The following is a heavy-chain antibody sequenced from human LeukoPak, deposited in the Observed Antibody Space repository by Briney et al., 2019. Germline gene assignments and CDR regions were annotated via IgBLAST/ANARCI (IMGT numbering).Heavy chain of an antibody. CDR1: GFTFDDYA. Sequence: PGGSLRLSCAASGFTFDDYAMHWVRQAPGKGLEWVSLISGDGGSTYYADSVKGRFTISRDNSKNTLYLQMNTLRAEDTAVYYCAKGPSYFFDSSDYFESWGQGTPVTVSS. CDR2: ISGDGGST. CDR3: AKGPSYFFDSSDYFES. J-gene: IGHJ4*02. D-gene: IGHD3-22*01. V-gene: IGHV3-43*02.